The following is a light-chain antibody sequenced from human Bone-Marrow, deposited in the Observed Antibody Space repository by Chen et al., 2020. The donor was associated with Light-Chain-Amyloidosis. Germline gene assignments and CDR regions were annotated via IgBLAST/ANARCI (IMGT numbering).Light chain of an antibody. CDR2: DVS. J-gene: IGLJ3*02. CDR3: SSYAGSYTWV. V-gene: IGLV2-11*01. CDR1: SSDVGGYYF. Sequence: QSALTQPRSVSGSPGQSVTISCTGTSSDVGGYYFVSWYQQHPGKAPQLIIYDVSKRPPGVPYRFSGSKSGNPASLTVHGLQAEDEADYYCSSYAGSYTWVFGGGTKLTVL.